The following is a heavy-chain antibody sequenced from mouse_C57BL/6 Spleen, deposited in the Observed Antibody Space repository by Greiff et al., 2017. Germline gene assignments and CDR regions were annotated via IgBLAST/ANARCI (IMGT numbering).Heavy chain of an antibody. CDR3: AREGDYSNPFAY. CDR1: GYSITSGYY. CDR2: ISYDGSN. V-gene: IGHV3-6*01. D-gene: IGHD2-5*01. J-gene: IGHJ3*01. Sequence: VQLKQSGPGLVKPSQSLSLTCSVTGYSITSGYYWNWIRQFPGNKLEWMGYISYDGSNNYNPSLKNRISITRDTSKNQFFLKLNSVTTEDTATYYCAREGDYSNPFAYWGQGTLVTVSA.